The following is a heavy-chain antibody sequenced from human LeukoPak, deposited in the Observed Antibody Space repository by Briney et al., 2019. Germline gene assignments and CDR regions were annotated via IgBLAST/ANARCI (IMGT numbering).Heavy chain of an antibody. V-gene: IGHV1-18*01. CDR1: GYTFTSYG. D-gene: IGHD3-22*01. CDR2: ISAYNGNT. Sequence: ASVKVSCKASGYTFTSYGISWVRQAPGQGLEWMGWISAYNGNTNYAQKLQGRVTMTTDTSTSTAYMELRSLRSDDTAVYYCASSAGLIVGRRGFDYWGQGTLVTVSS. J-gene: IGHJ4*02. CDR3: ASSAGLIVGRRGFDY.